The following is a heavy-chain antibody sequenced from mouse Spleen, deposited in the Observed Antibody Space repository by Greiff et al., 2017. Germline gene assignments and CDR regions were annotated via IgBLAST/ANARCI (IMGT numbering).Heavy chain of an antibody. D-gene: IGHD2-1*01. CDR1: GYTFTSYR. V-gene: IGHV1-4*01. J-gene: IGHJ4*01. Sequence: VQLQQSGAELARPGASVKMSCKASGYTFTSYRMHWVKQRPGQGLEWIGYINPSSGYTKYNQKFKDKATLTADKSSSTAYMQLSSLTSEDSAVYYCAKGGGNHEGYAMDYWGQGTSVTVSS. CDR3: AKGGGNHEGYAMDY. CDR2: INPSSGYT.